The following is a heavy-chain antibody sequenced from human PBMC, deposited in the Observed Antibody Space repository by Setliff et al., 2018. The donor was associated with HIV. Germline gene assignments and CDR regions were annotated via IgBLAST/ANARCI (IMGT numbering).Heavy chain of an antibody. V-gene: IGHV3-74*01. D-gene: IGHD3-3*01. CDR2: IDNDGTST. CDR3: ARGDGGLDS. CDR1: GFTFNTYW. Sequence: PGGSLILSCAASGFTFNTYWMHWVRQAPGKGPMWISHIDNDGTSTTYADSVKGRFTVSRDNAKNTVYLQMNSLRADDTGFYYCARGDGGLDSWGQGTLVTVSS. J-gene: IGHJ4*02.